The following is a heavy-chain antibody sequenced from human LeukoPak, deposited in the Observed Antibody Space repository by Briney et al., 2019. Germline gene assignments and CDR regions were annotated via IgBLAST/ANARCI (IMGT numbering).Heavy chain of an antibody. D-gene: IGHD4-17*01. CDR3: ERAGFNGDVDY. CDR2: INHSGST. Sequence: SETLSLTCAVYGGSFIGYYWSWIRQPPGKGLEWIGEINHSGSTNYNLSLKSRVTISVDTSKNQFSLELSSLDAAVTAAYYGERAGFNGDVDYWGQGTLVTVSS. J-gene: IGHJ4*02. CDR1: GGSFIGYY. V-gene: IGHV4-34*01.